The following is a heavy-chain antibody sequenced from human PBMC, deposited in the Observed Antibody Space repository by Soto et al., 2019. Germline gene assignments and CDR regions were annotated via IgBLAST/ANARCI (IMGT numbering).Heavy chain of an antibody. CDR1: GFTVGAKY. Sequence: EVKLVESGGGFVQPGGSLRLSCAASGFTVGAKYMSWVRQAPGKGLEWVSVLYGSGDTYYADSVRGRFTISRDSSKNTLYLQMNSLRLDDTGVYYCAKAILQWQKVEWFDHWGQGALVSVSS. CDR3: AKAILQWQKVEWFDH. CDR2: LYGSGDT. J-gene: IGHJ5*02. D-gene: IGHD6-19*01. V-gene: IGHV3-66*01.